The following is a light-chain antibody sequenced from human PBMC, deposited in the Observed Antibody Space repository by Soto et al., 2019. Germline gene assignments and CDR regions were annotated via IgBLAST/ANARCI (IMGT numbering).Light chain of an antibody. J-gene: IGKJ5*01. CDR3: QQRGES. CDR2: DAS. Sequence: LTHSPATLSLSPWEIATFSCTASLGISTYIAWYQQKPGHPPRLLMFDASRRATGIPPRFSGGGFGTQFTLTINNLEPDDFAVYYCQQRGESFGPGTRLEIK. V-gene: IGKV3D-11*01. CDR1: LGISTY.